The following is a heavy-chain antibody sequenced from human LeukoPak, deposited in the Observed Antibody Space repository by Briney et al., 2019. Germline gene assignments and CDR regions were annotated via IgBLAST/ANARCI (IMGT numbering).Heavy chain of an antibody. V-gene: IGHV3-23*01. Sequence: PGGSLRLSCAASGFTFSSYAMSWVRQAPGKGLEWVSAISGTGVSTYYADSVRGRFTISRDNSKNTLYLQMNSLRAADTAIYCCANRPGLKYTLGDQNSDRVLEWFSAIRDIFDSWGQGTLVTVSS. J-gene: IGHJ4*02. CDR2: ISGTGVST. CDR3: ANRPGLKYTLGDQNSDRVLEWFSAIRDIFDS. D-gene: IGHD3-3*01. CDR1: GFTFSSYA.